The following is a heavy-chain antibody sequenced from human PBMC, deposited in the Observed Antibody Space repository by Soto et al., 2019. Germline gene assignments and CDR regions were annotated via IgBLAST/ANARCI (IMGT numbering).Heavy chain of an antibody. CDR3: ARKKSGDSLLLKY. D-gene: IGHD2-15*01. CDR2: INPNSGGT. V-gene: IGHV1-2*02. CDR1: GYSFTDYY. J-gene: IGHJ4*02. Sequence: QVQLVQSGAEVKEPGASLKVSCKASGYSFTDYYLHWVRQAHGQAPEWMGWINPNSGGTNYAQKFHGRVTMTRDTSTSTVHMALISLTSDYTAVYYCARKKSGDSLLLKYWGQGTQVTVSS.